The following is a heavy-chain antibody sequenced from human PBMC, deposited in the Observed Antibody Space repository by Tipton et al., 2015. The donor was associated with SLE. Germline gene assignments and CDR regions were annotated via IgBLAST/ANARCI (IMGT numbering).Heavy chain of an antibody. CDR2: VYSSGST. V-gene: IGHV4-4*07. J-gene: IGHJ3*02. CDR1: GGSISGYY. Sequence: TLSLTCTVSGGSISGYYWSWIRQPAGKGLEWIGRVYSSGSTIYNPSIKSRITMSVDTSKNQFSLKLSSVTAADTAVYYCARGDYDYIWGSYRYEAFDIWGQGTMVTVSS. CDR3: ARGDYDYIWGSYRYEAFDI. D-gene: IGHD3-16*02.